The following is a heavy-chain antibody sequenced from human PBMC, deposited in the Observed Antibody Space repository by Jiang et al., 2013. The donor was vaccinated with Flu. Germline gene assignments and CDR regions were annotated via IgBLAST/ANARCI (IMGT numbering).Heavy chain of an antibody. CDR2: IDPSDSYT. CDR1: GYSFSSFW. Sequence: GAEVKKPGESLKISCKGSGYSFSSFWISWVRQVPGKGLEWMGRIDPSDSYTTYSPSFQGHVTISADKSISIAYLQWSSLRASDTAMYYCARHKGLYGDFAGYNWFDSWGEGTPV. CDR3: ARHKGLYGDFAGYNWFDS. J-gene: IGHJ5*01. V-gene: IGHV5-10-1*01. D-gene: IGHD2-21*02.